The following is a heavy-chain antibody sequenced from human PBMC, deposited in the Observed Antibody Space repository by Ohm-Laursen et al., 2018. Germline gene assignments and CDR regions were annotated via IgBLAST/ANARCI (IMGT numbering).Heavy chain of an antibody. CDR2: ISWNSGSI. CDR3: AKEGLLVVDYYGMDV. Sequence: SLRLSCAAPGFTFDDYAMHWVRQAPGKGLEWVSGISWNSGSIGYADSVKGRFTISRDNAKNSLYLQMNSLRAEDTALYYCAKEGLLVVDYYGMDVWGQGTTVTVSS. J-gene: IGHJ6*02. CDR1: GFTFDDYA. V-gene: IGHV3-9*01. D-gene: IGHD3-22*01.